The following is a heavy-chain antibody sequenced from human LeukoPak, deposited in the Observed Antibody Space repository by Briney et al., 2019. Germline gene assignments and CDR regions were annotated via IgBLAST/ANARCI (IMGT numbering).Heavy chain of an antibody. Sequence: GGSLRLSCAASGFTFSTHSMNWVRQAPGKGLEWVSAISSSSRYIYYADSVKGRFTISRDNAKNSLYLQMNSLRAEDTAVYYCARVSLGNHYVSGNYDYWGQGTLVTVSS. CDR1: GFTFSTHS. CDR2: ISSSSRYI. J-gene: IGHJ4*02. V-gene: IGHV3-21*01. CDR3: ARVSLGNHYVSGNYDY. D-gene: IGHD3-10*01.